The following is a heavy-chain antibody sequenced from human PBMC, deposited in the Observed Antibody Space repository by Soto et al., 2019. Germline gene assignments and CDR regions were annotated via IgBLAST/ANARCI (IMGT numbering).Heavy chain of an antibody. CDR1: GFPFGIYT. CDR3: AREGNYHEF. D-gene: IGHD3-10*01. Sequence: GGSLRLSCETSGFPFGIYTMNWVRQAPGKGLEWVSSISSSGTYIDYADSVEGRFAISRDDAKNSVFLEMTSLRVDDTTVYYCAREGNYHEFWGQGPLVTVYS. V-gene: IGHV3-21*01. CDR2: ISSSGTYI. J-gene: IGHJ4*02.